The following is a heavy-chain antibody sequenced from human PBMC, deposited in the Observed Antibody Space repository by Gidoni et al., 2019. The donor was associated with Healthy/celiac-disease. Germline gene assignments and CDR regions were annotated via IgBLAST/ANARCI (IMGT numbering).Heavy chain of an antibody. Sequence: EVQLVESGGGLVKPGGSLRLSCAASGFPFSSYSMNWVRQAPGKGLEWVSSISSSSSYIYYADSVKGRFTISRDNAKNSLYLQMNSLRAEDTAVYYCARDRLIQVQSFDYWGQGTLVTVSS. J-gene: IGHJ4*02. CDR1: GFPFSSYS. V-gene: IGHV3-21*01. D-gene: IGHD3-10*01. CDR3: ARDRLIQVQSFDY. CDR2: ISSSSSYI.